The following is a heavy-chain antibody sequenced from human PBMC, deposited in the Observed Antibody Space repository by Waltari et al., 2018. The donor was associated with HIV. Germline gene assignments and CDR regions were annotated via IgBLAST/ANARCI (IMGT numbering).Heavy chain of an antibody. CDR1: GFTFNNYV. V-gene: IGHV3-30*09. Sequence: QVQLVESGGGVVQPGRSLRLSCAGSGFTFNNYVLHWVRQAPGKGLEGLALLSNEGDKKHYAESLKGLFDISRDNSKNTLYLLMDSLRVEDTAIYYCAREGPWGAFYVSGLDIWGQGTMVTVSS. CDR3: AREGPWGAFYVSGLDI. D-gene: IGHD3-16*01. CDR2: LSNEGDKK. J-gene: IGHJ3*02.